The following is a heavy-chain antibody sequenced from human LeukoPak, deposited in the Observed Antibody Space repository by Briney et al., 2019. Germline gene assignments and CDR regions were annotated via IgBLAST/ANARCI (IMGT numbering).Heavy chain of an antibody. CDR1: GGSISSSSYY. J-gene: IGHJ4*02. CDR2: IYYTGST. D-gene: IGHD6-19*01. Sequence: SETLSLTCTVSGGSISSSSYYWGWIRQPPGKGLEWIGYIYYTGSTNYNPSLKSRVTISVDTSKNQFSLRLSSVTAADTAVYYCARDSSVPGPLDYWGQGILVTVSS. CDR3: ARDSSVPGPLDY. V-gene: IGHV4-61*01.